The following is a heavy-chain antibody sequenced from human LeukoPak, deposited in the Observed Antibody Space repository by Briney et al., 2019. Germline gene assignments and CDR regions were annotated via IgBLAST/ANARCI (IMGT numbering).Heavy chain of an antibody. J-gene: IGHJ4*02. CDR2: ISAYNGNT. V-gene: IGHV1-18*01. CDR1: GYTFTSYG. Sequence: ALVKVSCKASGYTFTSYGISWVRQAPGQGLEWMGWISAYNGNTNYAQKLQGRVTMTTDTSTSTAYMELRSLRSDDTAVYYCARDRHSSGWEIIDYWGQGTLVTVSS. CDR3: ARDRHSSGWEIIDY. D-gene: IGHD6-19*01.